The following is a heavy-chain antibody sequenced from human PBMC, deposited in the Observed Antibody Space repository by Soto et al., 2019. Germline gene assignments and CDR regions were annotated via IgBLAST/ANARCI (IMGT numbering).Heavy chain of an antibody. D-gene: IGHD3-10*01. CDR1: GFTFSSYA. CDR2: ISGSGGST. V-gene: IGHV3-23*01. Sequence: GGSLRLSCAASGFTFSSYAMSWVRQAPGKGLEWVSAISGSGGSTYYADSVKGRFTISRDNSKNTLYLQMNSLRAEDTAVYYCAKEGVRGVMSHNWFDPWGQGTLVTVSS. CDR3: AKEGVRGVMSHNWFDP. J-gene: IGHJ5*02.